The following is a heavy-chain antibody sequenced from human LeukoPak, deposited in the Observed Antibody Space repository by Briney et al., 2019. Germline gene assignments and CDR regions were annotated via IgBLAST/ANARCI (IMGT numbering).Heavy chain of an antibody. CDR1: GGSISSYY. J-gene: IGHJ5*02. D-gene: IGHD1-1*01. V-gene: IGHV4-59*01. CDR2: IYYSGST. Sequence: SETLSLTCTVSGGSISSYYWSWIRQPPGKGLEWIGYIYYSGSTNYNPSLKSRVTISVDTSKNQFSLKLSSVTAADTAVYYCARVSSVPHSLYNRNDVVPWFDPWGQGTLVTVSS. CDR3: ARVSSVPHSLYNRNDVVPWFDP.